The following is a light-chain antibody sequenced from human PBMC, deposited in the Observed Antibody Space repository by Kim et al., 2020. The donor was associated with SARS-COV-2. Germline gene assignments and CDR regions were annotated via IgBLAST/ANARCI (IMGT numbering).Light chain of an antibody. V-gene: IGLV3-21*04. CDR2: YDS. CDR3: QVWDSSSDLLV. CDR1: NIGSKS. Sequence: APGKTARITCGGNNIGSKSVNWYQQKPGQAPVLVIYYDSDRPSGIPERFSGSNSGNTATLTISRVEAGDEADYYCQVWDSSSDLLVFGGGTQLTVL. J-gene: IGLJ2*01.